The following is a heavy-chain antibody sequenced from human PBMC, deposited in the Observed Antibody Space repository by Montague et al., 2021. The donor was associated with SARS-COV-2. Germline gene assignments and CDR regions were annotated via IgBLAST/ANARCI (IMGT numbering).Heavy chain of an antibody. J-gene: IGHJ4*02. D-gene: IGHD1-7*01. CDR2: IYSGGST. CDR1: GFTVSSNY. Sequence: SLRLSCAASGFTVSSNYMSWVRQAPGKGLEWVSVIYSGGSTYYAXSVKGRFTISSDNSKNTLYLQMNSLRAEDTAVYYCARDRGGNYYFDYWGQGTLVTVSS. V-gene: IGHV3-53*01. CDR3: ARDRGGNYYFDY.